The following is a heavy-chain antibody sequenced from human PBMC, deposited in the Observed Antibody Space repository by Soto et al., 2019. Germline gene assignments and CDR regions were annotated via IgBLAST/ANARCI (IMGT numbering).Heavy chain of an antibody. D-gene: IGHD3-22*01. V-gene: IGHV3-48*04. CDR1: GFTFASYT. CDR3: ARDRRYYDSSGLTRLFYYYGMDV. Sequence: GGSLRLSCAASGFTFASYTMTWVRQAPGKGLEWVSYIDGSGYTIYYADSVKGRFAISRDNAKNVLYLQMNSLRAEDTAVYYCARDRRYYDSSGLTRLFYYYGMDVWGQGTTVTVSS. CDR2: IDGSGYTI. J-gene: IGHJ6*02.